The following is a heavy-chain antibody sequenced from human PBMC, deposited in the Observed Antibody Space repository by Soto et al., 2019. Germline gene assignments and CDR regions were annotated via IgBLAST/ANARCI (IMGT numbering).Heavy chain of an antibody. CDR2: IYYSGST. CDR3: ARANLRDGYNYPEYYFDY. Sequence: PSETLSLTCTVSGGSISSGDYYWSWIRQPPGKGLEWIGYIYYSGSTYYNPSLKSRVTISVDTSKNQFSLKLSSVTAADTAVYYCARANLRDGYNYPEYYFDYWGQGTLVTVSS. V-gene: IGHV4-30-4*01. J-gene: IGHJ4*02. D-gene: IGHD5-12*01. CDR1: GGSISSGDYY.